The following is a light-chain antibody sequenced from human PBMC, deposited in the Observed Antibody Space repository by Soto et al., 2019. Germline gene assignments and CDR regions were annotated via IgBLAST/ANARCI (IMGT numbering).Light chain of an antibody. CDR2: LKNDGSH. CDR1: SGHSSYA. Sequence: QSVLTQSLSASASLGASVRLTCTLSSGHSSYAIAWHQKQPGKSPRYLMDLKNDGSHTKGDGIPDRFSGSSSGAERSLIISSLQSEDEADYYCQTWGTGFQVFGGGTKLTVL. V-gene: IGLV4-69*01. CDR3: QTWGTGFQV. J-gene: IGLJ2*01.